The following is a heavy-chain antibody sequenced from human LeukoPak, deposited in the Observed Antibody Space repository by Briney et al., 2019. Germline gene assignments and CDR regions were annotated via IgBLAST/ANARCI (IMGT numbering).Heavy chain of an antibody. CDR1: GYTFTNYN. J-gene: IGHJ4*02. D-gene: IGHD6-19*01. V-gene: IGHV1-46*01. Sequence: ASVKVSCKGSGYTFTNYNMHLVRQAPGQGLEWMGIINPSGGRTSYAQKFQGRVTMTRDTSTSTVYMELSSLRSEDTAVYYCARNLHPPEAVAAPVYWGQGTLVTVSS. CDR3: ARNLHPPEAVAAPVY. CDR2: INPSGGRT.